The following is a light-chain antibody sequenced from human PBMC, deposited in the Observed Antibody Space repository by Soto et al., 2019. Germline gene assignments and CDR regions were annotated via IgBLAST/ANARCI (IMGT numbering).Light chain of an antibody. CDR1: TGAVTSGHY. V-gene: IGLV7-43*01. CDR3: LLYYGGALGV. J-gene: IGLJ2*01. CDR2: STS. Sequence: QAVVTQEPSLTVSPGGTVTLTCDSRTGAVTSGHYPTWVQQKPGQVPKSLIYSTSDKHSWTQARFSGSLLGGKAALTLSSVKPEDEAEYSCLLYYGGALGVFGGGTKLTVL.